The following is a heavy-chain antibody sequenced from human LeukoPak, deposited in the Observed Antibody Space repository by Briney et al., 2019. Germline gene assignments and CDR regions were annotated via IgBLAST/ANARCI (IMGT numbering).Heavy chain of an antibody. CDR2: INTGSTYT. D-gene: IGHD3-16*01. Sequence: GGSLRLSCAASGFTFSDYYMTWIRQAPGKGLEWLSYINTGSTYTNYANSVKGRFTISRDNAKNTVYLQMNSLRAEDTAVYYCARRRERGASDAFAFWGQGTMVTVSS. J-gene: IGHJ3*01. CDR1: GFTFSDYY. V-gene: IGHV3-11*06. CDR3: ARRRERGASDAFAF.